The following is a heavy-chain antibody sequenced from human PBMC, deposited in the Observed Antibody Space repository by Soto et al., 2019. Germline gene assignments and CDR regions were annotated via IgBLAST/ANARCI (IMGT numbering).Heavy chain of an antibody. CDR1: GGSISSGDYY. CDR2: IYYSGST. CDR3: ARANAGTFDFVSVYPYAFDY. V-gene: IGHV4-30-4*01. D-gene: IGHD3-3*01. Sequence: SETLSLTCTVSGGSISSGDYYWSWIRQPPGKGLEWIGYIYYSGSTYYDPSLKSRFTISRDNAKELLFLQMNSLRAEDTAVYYCARANAGTFDFVSVYPYAFDYWGPGTQVTVSS. J-gene: IGHJ4*02.